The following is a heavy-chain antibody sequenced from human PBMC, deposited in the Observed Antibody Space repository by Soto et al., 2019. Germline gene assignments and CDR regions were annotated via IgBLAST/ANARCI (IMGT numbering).Heavy chain of an antibody. CDR3: ARQDRVVVEGRWFDP. Sequence: SESLSLTCTVSGGSISSGNYYWSWIRQPPGKGLEWIGYIHYSGSADYNPSLKSRVTISVDTSKNQFSLNLSSVTAADTAVYYCARQDRVVVEGRWFDPWGQGTLVTVSS. V-gene: IGHV4-30-4*01. D-gene: IGHD2-15*01. CDR1: GGSISSGNYY. J-gene: IGHJ5*02. CDR2: IHYSGSA.